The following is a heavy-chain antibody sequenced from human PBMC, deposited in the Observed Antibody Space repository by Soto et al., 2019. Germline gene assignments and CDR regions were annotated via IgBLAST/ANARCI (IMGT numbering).Heavy chain of an antibody. CDR3: ATERRSSSGCTFDY. J-gene: IGHJ4*01. D-gene: IGHD6-13*01. V-gene: IGHV3-48*01. CDR2: ISSGSNTI. Sequence: GGSLRLSCVASGFTFSTYSMNWVRQAPGKGLEWVSYISSGSNTIYYADSVKGRFTISRDNAKSSLYLQMNSLRAEDTAVYYCATERRSSSGCTFDYWGHGTPVSVSS. CDR1: GFTFSTYS.